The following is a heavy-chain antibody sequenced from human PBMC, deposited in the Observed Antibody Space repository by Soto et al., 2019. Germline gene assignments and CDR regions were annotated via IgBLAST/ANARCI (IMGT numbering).Heavy chain of an antibody. D-gene: IGHD5-18*01. J-gene: IGHJ4*02. CDR2: IYYSGST. V-gene: IGHV4-59*01. Sequence: QVQLQESGPGLVKPSETLSLTCTVSGGSISSYCWSWIRQPPGTGLEWIVYIYYSGSTIYNPSLNSRVTISVDTSKNQFSLKLSSVTAADTAVYYCARSGGYSYGEGDYWGQGTLVTVSS. CDR1: GGSISSYC. CDR3: ARSGGYSYGEGDY.